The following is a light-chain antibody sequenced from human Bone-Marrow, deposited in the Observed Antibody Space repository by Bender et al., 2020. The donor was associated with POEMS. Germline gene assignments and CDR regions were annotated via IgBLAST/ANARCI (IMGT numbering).Light chain of an antibody. Sequence: QSALTQPASVSGSPGQSITISCTGTSGDVGDDYNYVSWYQQHPGKAPKLLIYGVNQRPSGVPDRFSVSKSGNTASLTVSGLQAEDEADYYCSSFVGTNNFVFGSGTTVTVL. CDR2: GVN. V-gene: IGLV2-8*01. J-gene: IGLJ1*01. CDR3: SSFVGTNNFV. CDR1: SGDVGDDYNY.